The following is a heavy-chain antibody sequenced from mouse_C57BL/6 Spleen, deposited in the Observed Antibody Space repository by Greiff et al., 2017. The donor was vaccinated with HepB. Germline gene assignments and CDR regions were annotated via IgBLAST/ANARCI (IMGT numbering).Heavy chain of an antibody. V-gene: IGHV14-2*01. Sequence: VQLKESGAELVKPGASVKLSCTASGFNIKDYYMHWVKQRPEQGLEWMGRIDPEDGETKYAPKFQGKATITADTSSNTAYLQLSSLTSEDTAVYYYSKIYDGYFLDYWGQGTTVTVSS. CDR1: GFNIKDYY. CDR2: IDPEDGET. CDR3: SKIYDGYFLDY. J-gene: IGHJ2*01. D-gene: IGHD2-3*01.